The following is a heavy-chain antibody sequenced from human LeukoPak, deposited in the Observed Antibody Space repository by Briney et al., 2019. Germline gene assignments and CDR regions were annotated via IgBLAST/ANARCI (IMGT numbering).Heavy chain of an antibody. Sequence: SETLSLTCTVSGVSISGYYWSWIRQSPGRGLEWIGYVYYSGNTNYNPSLKSRLTISLDTAKNQFSLKLSSVTSADTAVYYCARGEYEDLVDNWGQGTLVTVSS. CDR3: ARGEYEDLVDN. CDR2: VYYSGNT. V-gene: IGHV4-59*01. D-gene: IGHD1-26*01. J-gene: IGHJ4*02. CDR1: GVSISGYY.